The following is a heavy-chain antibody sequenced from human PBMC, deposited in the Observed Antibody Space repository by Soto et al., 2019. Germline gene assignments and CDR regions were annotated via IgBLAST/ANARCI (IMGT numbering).Heavy chain of an antibody. CDR1: GGTFSSYA. Sequence: QVQLVQSGAEVKKPGSSVKVSCKASGGTFSSYAISWVRQAPGQGLEWMGGISPIFGTANNAQKFQGRVTITADDSTSTAYMELSSLRSEDTAVYYCARDSEYYDISGYYSGMFDPWGQGTLVTVSS. V-gene: IGHV1-69*01. CDR2: ISPIFGTA. J-gene: IGHJ5*02. CDR3: ARDSEYYDISGYYSGMFDP. D-gene: IGHD3-22*01.